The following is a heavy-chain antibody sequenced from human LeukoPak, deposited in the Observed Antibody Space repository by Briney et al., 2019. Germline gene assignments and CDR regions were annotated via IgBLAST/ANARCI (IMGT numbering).Heavy chain of an antibody. J-gene: IGHJ6*03. CDR2: INPNSGVT. CDR3: ARDSRGRRTTWYYYYYMDV. V-gene: IGHV1-2*02. D-gene: IGHD1-1*01. CDR1: GYTFTGYY. Sequence: ASVKVSCKASGYTFTGYYMHWVRQAPGQGLEWMGWINPNSGVTNYAKKFQGRVTMTRDTSISKAYMELSRLRSDDTAVYYCARDSRGRRTTWYYYYYMDVWGKGTTVTVSS.